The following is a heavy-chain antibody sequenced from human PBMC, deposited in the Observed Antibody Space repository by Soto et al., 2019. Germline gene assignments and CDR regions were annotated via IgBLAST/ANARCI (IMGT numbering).Heavy chain of an antibody. CDR3: ARQIYGADTGPYFLHYFDS. Sequence: GELLKISCKGSGYSFAGYWITWVRQKPGKGLEWMGRIDPSDSQTYYSPSFRGHVTISATKSITTVFLQWSSLMASDNAKYYGARQIYGADTGPYFLHYFDSWGQGTPVTVSS. V-gene: IGHV5-10-1*01. D-gene: IGHD5-18*01. CDR2: IDPSDSQT. J-gene: IGHJ4*02. CDR1: GYSFAGYW.